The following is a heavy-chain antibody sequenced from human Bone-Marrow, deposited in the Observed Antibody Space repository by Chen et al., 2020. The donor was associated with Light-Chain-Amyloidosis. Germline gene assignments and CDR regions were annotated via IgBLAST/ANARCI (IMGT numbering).Heavy chain of an antibody. Sequence: QVQLVQSGAEVKKPGASVKVSCKASGYTFTGYYMHWVRQAPGQGLEWMGWINTNSGGTNYAQKFQGRVTMTRYTSISTAYMELSRLRSDDTAVYYCARSTNYYDSSGYYPDDAFDIWGQGTMVTVSS. CDR1: GYTFTGYY. CDR2: INTNSGGT. D-gene: IGHD3-22*01. J-gene: IGHJ3*02. V-gene: IGHV1-2*02. CDR3: ARSTNYYDSSGYYPDDAFDI.